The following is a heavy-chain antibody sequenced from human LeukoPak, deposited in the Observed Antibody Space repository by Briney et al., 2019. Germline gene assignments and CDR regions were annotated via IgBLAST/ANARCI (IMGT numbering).Heavy chain of an antibody. D-gene: IGHD6-13*01. CDR2: ASNSGSSI. J-gene: IGHJ3*01. CDR3: ARDGAYSASNF. CDR1: GFTFSDEY. Sequence: NPGGSLRLSCAASGFTFSDEYMSWIRQAPGKGLEWISCASNSGSSIYYADSVKGRFSISRDNVKNSLYLQMNSLRVEDTAVYYCARDGAYSASNFWGQGTMVAVSS. V-gene: IGHV3-11*01.